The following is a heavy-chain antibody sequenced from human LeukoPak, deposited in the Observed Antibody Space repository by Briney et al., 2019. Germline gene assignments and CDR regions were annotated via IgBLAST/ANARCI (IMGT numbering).Heavy chain of an antibody. CDR2: ISSGSSYI. CDR1: GFTFSSYS. CDR3: ARDIVLGDYADEGFDY. J-gene: IGHJ4*02. D-gene: IGHD4-17*01. Sequence: GGSLRLSCAASGFTFSSYSMNWVRQAPGKGLEWVSSISSGSSYIYYADSVKGRFTISRDNAKNSLYLQMNSLRAEDTAVYYCARDIVLGDYADEGFDYWGQGTLVTVSS. V-gene: IGHV3-21*01.